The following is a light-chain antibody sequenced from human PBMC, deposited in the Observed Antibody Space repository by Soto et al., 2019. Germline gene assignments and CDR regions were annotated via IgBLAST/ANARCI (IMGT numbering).Light chain of an antibody. Sequence: IALTQSPATVSVSPGDGVTLSCWASQNIYSNLGWYQQRPGQAPRLIIYRASARPTGIPARFSGSGSGTEFTLTISSLQSEDFATYYCQQYHNLWSFGRGTKVEIK. CDR2: RAS. J-gene: IGKJ1*01. CDR1: QNIYSN. CDR3: QQYHNLWS. V-gene: IGKV3-15*01.